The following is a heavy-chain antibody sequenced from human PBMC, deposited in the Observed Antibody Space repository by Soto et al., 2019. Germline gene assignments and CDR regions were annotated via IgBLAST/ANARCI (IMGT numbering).Heavy chain of an antibody. CDR1: GLTFNTSG. V-gene: IGHV3-30*03. CDR3: ATKARVTNYLYYGMDV. Sequence: QVQLVESGGGVVQPGASLRLSCEVSGLTFNTSGMHWVRQAPGKGLEWLAVISYDGATQYYGDTVKGRFTISRDNSKNTLFLHMGRLRAEDTAMYYCATKARVTNYLYYGMDVWGLGTTVSVS. J-gene: IGHJ6*02. D-gene: IGHD2-21*02. CDR2: ISYDGATQ.